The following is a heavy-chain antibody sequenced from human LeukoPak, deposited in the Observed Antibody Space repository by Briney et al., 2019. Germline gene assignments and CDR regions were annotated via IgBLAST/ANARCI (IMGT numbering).Heavy chain of an antibody. J-gene: IGHJ5*02. Sequence: PSETLSLTCTVSGYSISSGYYWGWIRQPPGKGLEWIGSIYHSGSTYYNPSLKSRATISVDTSKNQFSLKLTSVTAADTAVYYCARPYYYDSRIDPWGLGTLVTVSS. CDR3: ARPYYYDSRIDP. CDR2: IYHSGST. D-gene: IGHD3-22*01. CDR1: GYSISSGYY. V-gene: IGHV4-38-2*02.